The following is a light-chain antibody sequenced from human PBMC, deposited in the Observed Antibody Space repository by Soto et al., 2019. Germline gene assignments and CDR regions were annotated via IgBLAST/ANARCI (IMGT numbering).Light chain of an antibody. J-gene: IGKJ1*01. Sequence: IQLTQTPSTLSASVGDEVTITCRASQTISRWLAWYQQKPGRAPKLLIYDASTRATGIPARFSGSGSGTEFTLTISSLQSEDFAVYYCQQYNNWPPWTFGQGTKVDIK. V-gene: IGKV1-5*01. CDR1: QTISRW. CDR2: DAS. CDR3: QQYNNWPPWT.